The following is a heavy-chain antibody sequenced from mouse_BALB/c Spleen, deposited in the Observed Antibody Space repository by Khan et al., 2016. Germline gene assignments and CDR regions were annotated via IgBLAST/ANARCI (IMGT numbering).Heavy chain of an antibody. Sequence: EVELVEPGGGLVQPGGSRKLSCAASGFTFSSFGMHWVRQAPEKGLEWVAYISSGSSTIYYADTVKGRFTISRDNSKNTLFLHMTSLRSEASAMYCCARKGARSSYAMDYWGQGTSVTVSS. CDR1: GFTFSSFG. CDR3: ARKGARSSYAMDY. J-gene: IGHJ4*01. CDR2: ISSGSSTI. V-gene: IGHV5-17*02.